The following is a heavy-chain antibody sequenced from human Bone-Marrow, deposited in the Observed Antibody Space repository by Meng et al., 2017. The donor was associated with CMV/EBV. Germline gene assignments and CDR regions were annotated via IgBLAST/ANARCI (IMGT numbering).Heavy chain of an antibody. D-gene: IGHD3-22*01. CDR3: ARDPDLDNSGNSWATFDY. J-gene: IGHJ4*02. CDR2: IRPDGGEQ. CDR1: GFNFGNHW. V-gene: IGHV3-7*01. Sequence: GESLKISCAASGFNFGNHWMSWVCQAPERGLEWVAAIRPDGGEQYYADSVQGRFNISRDNTKKSLSLQLNSLRAEDTAVYYCARDPDLDNSGNSWATFDYWGQGALVTVSS.